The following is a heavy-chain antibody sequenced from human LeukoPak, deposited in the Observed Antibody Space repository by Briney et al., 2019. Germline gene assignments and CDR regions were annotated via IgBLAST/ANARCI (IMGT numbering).Heavy chain of an antibody. Sequence: GGSLRLSCAASGFSFSNYAMSWVRQGPGKGLEWVSAIGGSIGSTFYTDSVKGRFTISRDNSKNTLSLQMNSLRAEDTAVYYCARDRYGDYVRGWFDPWGQGTLVTVSS. CDR1: GFSFSNYA. CDR2: IGGSIGST. D-gene: IGHD4-17*01. J-gene: IGHJ5*02. CDR3: ARDRYGDYVRGWFDP. V-gene: IGHV3-23*01.